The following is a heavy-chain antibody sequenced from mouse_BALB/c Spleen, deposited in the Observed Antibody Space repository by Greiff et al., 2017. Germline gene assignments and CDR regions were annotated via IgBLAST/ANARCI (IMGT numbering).Heavy chain of an antibody. V-gene: IGHV5-6-5*01. CDR2: ISSGGST. Sequence: EVKLVESGGGLVKPGGSLKLSCAASGFTFSSYAMSWVRQTPEKRLEWVASISSGGSTFYPDSVKGRFTISRDNAKNNLYLQMSSLKSEDTAMYYCARESNYAMDYWGQGTSVTVSS. CDR3: ARESNYAMDY. J-gene: IGHJ4*01. CDR1: GFTFSSYA.